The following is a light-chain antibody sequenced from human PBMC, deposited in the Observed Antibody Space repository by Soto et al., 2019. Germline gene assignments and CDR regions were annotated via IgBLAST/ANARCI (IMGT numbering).Light chain of an antibody. CDR2: DAS. CDR1: QNINNW. CDR3: QQYDGN. Sequence: DIQLTQSPSTLSASVGDRVTLTCRASQNINNWLAWYQQKPGKAPKVLIYDASSLESGVPSRFSGSGSGTEFTRPISSLQPDDFSTYYCQQYDGNFGPGTKVDIK. V-gene: IGKV1-5*01. J-gene: IGKJ3*01.